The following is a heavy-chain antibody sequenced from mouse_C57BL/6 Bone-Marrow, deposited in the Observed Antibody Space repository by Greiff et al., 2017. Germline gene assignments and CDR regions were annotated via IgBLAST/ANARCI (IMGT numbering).Heavy chain of an antibody. CDR2: FYPGSGSI. D-gene: IGHD1-1*01. Sequence: QVQLQQSGAELVKPGASVTLSCKASGYTFTEYTIHWVKQRSGQGLEWIGWFYPGSGSIKYNQKFKGKATLTADQSSSTAYMELSRLTSEDAAVYFCARHEDRRFVYYGSSPYFDDWGQGTTLTVSS. J-gene: IGHJ2*01. V-gene: IGHV1-62-2*01. CDR1: GYTFTEYT. CDR3: ARHEDRRFVYYGSSPYFDD.